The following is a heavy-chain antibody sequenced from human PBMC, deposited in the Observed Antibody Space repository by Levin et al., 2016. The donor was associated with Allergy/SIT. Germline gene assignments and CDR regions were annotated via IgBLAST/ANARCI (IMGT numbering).Heavy chain of an antibody. CDR1: GGSISSYY. J-gene: IGHJ4*02. CDR3: ARDSPSRYCSGTSCYEFDY. D-gene: IGHD2-2*01. V-gene: IGHV4-59*12. CDR2: IFHSGNT. Sequence: GSLRLSCTVSGGSISSYYWTWIRQPPGKGLEWIATIFHSGNTYYNPSLESRVTISVDTSKNQFSLRLSSVTAADTAVYYCARDSPSRYCSGTSCYEFDYWGRGTLVIVSS.